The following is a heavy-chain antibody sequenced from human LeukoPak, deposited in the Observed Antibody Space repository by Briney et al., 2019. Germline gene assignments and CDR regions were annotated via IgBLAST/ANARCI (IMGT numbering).Heavy chain of an antibody. CDR1: GFTFSVYW. J-gene: IGHJ4*02. V-gene: IGHV3-7*01. CDR3: ARRGATVNDD. Sequence: PGGSLRLSCAASGFTFSVYWMTWVRQAPGKGLEWVANINQDGSEKYYVDSVKGRFTISRDNAKNSVYLQMNSLRAEDTAVYCFARRGATVNDDWGQGTLVTVSS. D-gene: IGHD4-17*01. CDR2: INQDGSEK.